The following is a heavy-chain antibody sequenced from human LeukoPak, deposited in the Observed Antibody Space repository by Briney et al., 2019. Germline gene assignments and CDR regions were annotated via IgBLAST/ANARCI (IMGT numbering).Heavy chain of an antibody. J-gene: IGHJ6*03. CDR3: AREIISSGLHYYYMDV. D-gene: IGHD3-22*01. V-gene: IGHV3-7*01. CDR1: GFTFSTYW. CDR2: IKQDGSEK. Sequence: GGSLRLSCVASGFTFSTYWMSWVRQAPGKGLEWVANIKQDGSEKYYVDSVKGRFTISRDNAKNSLYLQMNSLRAEDTAVYYCAREIISSGLHYYYMDVWGKGTTVTVSS.